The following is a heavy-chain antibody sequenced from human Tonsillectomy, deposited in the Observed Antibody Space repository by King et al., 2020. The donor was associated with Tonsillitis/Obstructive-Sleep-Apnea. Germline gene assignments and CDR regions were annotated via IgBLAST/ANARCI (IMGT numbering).Heavy chain of an antibody. CDR3: TRVGFRAYYDFWSGSYMDV. J-gene: IGHJ6*03. CDR2: XXNDGSXT. D-gene: IGHD3-3*01. Sequence: VQLVESGGGLVQPGGSLRLSCAASGFTFGSYWMHWVRQAPGKGLVWVSXXXNDGSXTNYADSVGGRFTISRDXAKNTLYLQMNSLRAEDTAVYYCTRVGFRAYYDFWSGSYMDVWGKGTTVTVSS. V-gene: IGHV3-74*01. CDR1: GFTFGSYW.